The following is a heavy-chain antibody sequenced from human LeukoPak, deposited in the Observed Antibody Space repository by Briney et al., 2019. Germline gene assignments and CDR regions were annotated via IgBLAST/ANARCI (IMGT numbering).Heavy chain of an antibody. V-gene: IGHV1-46*01. CDR2: INPSDGST. J-gene: IGHJ4*02. Sequence: APVKVSCKASGYTFTNYYIQWVRQAPGQGLEWMGIINPSDGSTTYAQGFQGRVAVTRDTSARTAYMELYSLRSEDTALYFCARVREKYFYDSTGQYLPFDYWGQGTLVTVSS. D-gene: IGHD3-22*01. CDR3: ARVREKYFYDSTGQYLPFDY. CDR1: GYTFTNYY.